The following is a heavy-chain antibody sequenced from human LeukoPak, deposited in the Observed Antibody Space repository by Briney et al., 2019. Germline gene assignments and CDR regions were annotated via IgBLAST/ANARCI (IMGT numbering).Heavy chain of an antibody. CDR2: IYPGDSDT. D-gene: IGHD3-22*01. CDR1: GYSFTSYW. J-gene: IGHJ4*02. V-gene: IGHV5-51*01. CDR3: ARSSDSSGFYDYFDY. Sequence: GESLKISCEGSGYSFTSYWIGWVRQMPGKGLEWVAIIYPGDSDTIYSPSFQGQVTISADNSISTAYLQWSSLKASDTAMYYCARSSDSSGFYDYFDYWGQRTLVTVSS.